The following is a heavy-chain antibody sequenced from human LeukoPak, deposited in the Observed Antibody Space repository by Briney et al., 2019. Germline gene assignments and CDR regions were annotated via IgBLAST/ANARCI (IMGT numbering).Heavy chain of an antibody. V-gene: IGHV3-23*01. Sequence: GGSLRLSCAASGFTFSSYAMSWVRQARGKGLEWVSAISGGGGSTYYADSVKGRFTISRDNSKNTLYLQMNSLRSEDTAVYYCARDRRIAAAGTEMDYWGQGTLVTVSS. CDR3: ARDRRIAAAGTEMDY. CDR2: ISGGGGST. D-gene: IGHD6-13*01. J-gene: IGHJ4*02. CDR1: GFTFSSYA.